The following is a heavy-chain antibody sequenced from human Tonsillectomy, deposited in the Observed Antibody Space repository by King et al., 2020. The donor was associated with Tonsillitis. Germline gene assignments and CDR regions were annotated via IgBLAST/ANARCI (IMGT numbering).Heavy chain of an antibody. CDR1: GFTFTNAW. J-gene: IGHJ4*02. CDR2: IKTKTDGETT. Sequence: VQLVESGGGLVKPGGSLRLSCAASGFTFTNAWMTWVRQAPGKGLEWVGRIKTKTDGETTDYAAPVKGRFTISRDDSKNTLYLQMNSLKTEDTAFYYCTTDPITMIPYYTLRFDSWGQGTLVTVSS. V-gene: IGHV3-15*01. CDR3: TTDPITMIPYYTLRFDS. D-gene: IGHD3-22*01.